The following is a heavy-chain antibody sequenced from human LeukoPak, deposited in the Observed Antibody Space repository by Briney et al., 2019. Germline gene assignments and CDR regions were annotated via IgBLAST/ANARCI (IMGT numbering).Heavy chain of an antibody. CDR1: GFTFSSYW. D-gene: IGHD6-13*01. CDR3: AREENSSSSNAFDI. V-gene: IGHV3-7*01. Sequence: GGSLRLSCAASGFTFSSYWMSWVRQAPGKGLEWVANIKQDGSEKYYVDSVKGRFTISRDNAKNSLYLQMNSLRAEDTAVYYCAREENSSSSNAFDIWGQGTMVTVSS. J-gene: IGHJ3*02. CDR2: IKQDGSEK.